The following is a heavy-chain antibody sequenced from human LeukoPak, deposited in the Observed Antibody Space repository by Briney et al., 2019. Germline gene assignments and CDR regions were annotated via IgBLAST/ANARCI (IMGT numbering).Heavy chain of an antibody. CDR3: ARESFPKGFDP. Sequence: SQTLSLTCTVSGGSISSGGYYWSWIRQHPGKGLEWIGYIYYSGSTYYNPSLKSRVTISVDTPKNQFSLKLSSVTAADTAVYYCARESFPKGFDPWGQGTLVTVSS. CDR1: GGSISSGGYY. V-gene: IGHV4-30-4*08. D-gene: IGHD2/OR15-2a*01. CDR2: IYYSGST. J-gene: IGHJ5*02.